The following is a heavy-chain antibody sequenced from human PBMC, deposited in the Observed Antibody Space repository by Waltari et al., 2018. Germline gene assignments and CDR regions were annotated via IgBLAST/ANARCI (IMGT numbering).Heavy chain of an antibody. CDR2: MWYDGSNK. J-gene: IGHJ4*02. Sequence: QVQLVESGGGVVQPGRSLRLSCAASGFTFSRNAMHWVRQAPGKGLEWGAGMWYDGSNKYYADSVKGRFTISRDNSKNTLYLQMNSLRAEDTAVYYCARDLGRAAAGTFDHWGQGTLVTVSS. CDR1: GFTFSRNA. CDR3: ARDLGRAAAGTFDH. D-gene: IGHD6-13*01. V-gene: IGHV3-33*01.